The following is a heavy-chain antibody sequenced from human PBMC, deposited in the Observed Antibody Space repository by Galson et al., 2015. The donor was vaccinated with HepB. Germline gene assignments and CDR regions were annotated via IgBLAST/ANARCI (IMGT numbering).Heavy chain of an antibody. D-gene: IGHD6-13*01. J-gene: IGHJ4*02. Sequence: SVKVSCKASGGTFSRYTISWVRQAPGQGLEWMRGITPLFGTAKYAQRVQGRVTITADESTSTVYMDLSGLRSEDTAVYYCAREGIAAAANTVDYWGQGTLVTVSS. CDR3: AREGIAAAANTVDY. V-gene: IGHV1-69*13. CDR1: GGTFSRYT. CDR2: ITPLFGTA.